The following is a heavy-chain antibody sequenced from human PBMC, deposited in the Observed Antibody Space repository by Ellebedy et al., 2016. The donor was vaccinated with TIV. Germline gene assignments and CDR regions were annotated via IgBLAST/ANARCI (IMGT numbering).Heavy chain of an antibody. J-gene: IGHJ4*02. D-gene: IGHD2-15*01. CDR1: GYTFTSYY. CDR2: INPSGGST. Sequence: AASVKVSCKASGYTFTSYYMHWVRQAPGQGLEWMGIINPSGGSTSYAQKFQGRVTITADKSTSTVYMELSSLRSEDTAVYYCARDGEYCSGGSCYTAVDFWGQGTLVTVSS. CDR3: ARDGEYCSGGSCYTAVDF. V-gene: IGHV1-46*01.